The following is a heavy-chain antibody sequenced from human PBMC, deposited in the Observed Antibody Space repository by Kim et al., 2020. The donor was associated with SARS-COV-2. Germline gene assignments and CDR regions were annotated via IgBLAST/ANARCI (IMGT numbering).Heavy chain of an antibody. J-gene: IGHJ4*02. CDR3: ARDGPNVAAAGLDY. D-gene: IGHD6-13*01. CDR1: GFTFSSYW. CDR2: IKQDGSEK. V-gene: IGHV3-7*03. Sequence: GGSLRLSCAASGFTFSSYWMSWVRQAPGKGLEWVANIKQDGSEKYYVDSVKGRFTISRDNAKNSLYLQMNSLRAEDTAVYYCARDGPNVAAAGLDYWGQGTLVTVSS.